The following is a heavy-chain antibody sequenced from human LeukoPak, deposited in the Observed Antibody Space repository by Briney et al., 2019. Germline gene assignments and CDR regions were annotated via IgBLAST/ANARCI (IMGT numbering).Heavy chain of an antibody. CDR3: ARDPGLWFGELYLDY. D-gene: IGHD3-10*01. J-gene: IGHJ4*02. Sequence: SETPSLTCTVPGGSISSSSYYWGWVRQPPGKGLGWLGRIYYSGRTYYNPSLRSGVTIAVDTSKNQFSLKLSSVTAADTAVYYCARDPGLWFGELYLDYWGQGTLVTVSS. CDR2: IYYSGRT. V-gene: IGHV4-39*07. CDR1: GGSISSSSYY.